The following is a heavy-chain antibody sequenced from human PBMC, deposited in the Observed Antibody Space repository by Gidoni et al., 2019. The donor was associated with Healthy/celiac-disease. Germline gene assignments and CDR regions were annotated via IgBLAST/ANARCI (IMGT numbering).Heavy chain of an antibody. Sequence: QVQLVQSGAEVKKPGSSVKVSCKASGGTFSSYTISWVRQAPGQGLEWMGRIIPILGIANYAQKFQGRVTITADKSTSTAYMELSSLRSEDTAVYYCAREEWGIAAAGTLIGFDPWGQGTLVTVSS. CDR2: IIPILGIA. CDR3: AREEWGIAAAGTLIGFDP. J-gene: IGHJ5*02. CDR1: GGTFSSYT. V-gene: IGHV1-69*08. D-gene: IGHD6-13*01.